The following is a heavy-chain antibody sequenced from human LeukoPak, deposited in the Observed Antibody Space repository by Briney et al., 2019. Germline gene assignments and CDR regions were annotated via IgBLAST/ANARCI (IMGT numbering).Heavy chain of an antibody. CDR1: GYTFTSYG. CDR3: ARDRDNYYGSGSHSADY. J-gene: IGHJ4*02. Sequence: ASVKVSCKASGYTFTSYGINWVRQAPGQGLEWMGWISAYNGNTNYAQKLQGRVTMTTDTSTSTAYMELRSLGSDDTAVYYCARDRDNYYGSGSHSADYWGQGTLVTVSS. V-gene: IGHV1-18*01. CDR2: ISAYNGNT. D-gene: IGHD3-10*01.